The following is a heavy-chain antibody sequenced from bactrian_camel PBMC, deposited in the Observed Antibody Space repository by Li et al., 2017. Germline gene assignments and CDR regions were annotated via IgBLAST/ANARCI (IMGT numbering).Heavy chain of an antibody. CDR1: GSTFSNYY. D-gene: IGHD1*01. Sequence: VESGGGLVQPGGSLRLSCAASGSTFSNYYMSWVRQAPGKGLEWISSINVGGDGTFYADSVKGRFTISRDNAKNTLVRTLGSRLCSRRFTCISGLSDSSGAGDPGHRL. V-gene: IGHV3S28*01. J-gene: IGHJ4*01. CDR2: INVGGDGT.